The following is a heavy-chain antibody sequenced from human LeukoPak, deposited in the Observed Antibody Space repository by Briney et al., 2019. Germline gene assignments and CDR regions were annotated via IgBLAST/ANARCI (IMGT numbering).Heavy chain of an antibody. Sequence: GGSLRLSCAASGFTFSTYSMNWVRQAPGKGLEWVSSISSSSSYIKYADSVKGRFTISRDNAKNSLYLQMNSLRAEDTVVYYCATSRGSWPDYFDYWGQGTLVTVSS. CDR1: GFTFSTYS. CDR3: ATSRGSWPDYFDY. D-gene: IGHD6-13*01. J-gene: IGHJ4*02. V-gene: IGHV3-21*01. CDR2: ISSSSSYI.